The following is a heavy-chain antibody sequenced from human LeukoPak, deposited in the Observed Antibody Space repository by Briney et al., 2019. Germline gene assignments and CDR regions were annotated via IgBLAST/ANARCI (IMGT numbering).Heavy chain of an antibody. V-gene: IGHV4-4*02. Sequence: SETLSLTCAVSGDSVSSSHWWNWVRQPPGKELEWIGETSQSGDTKYNPSLKSRVTVSLDNSKSQFSLKLTSVTAADSAIYYCATNVGKTFDYWGQGVLVTVSS. CDR2: TSQSGDT. CDR3: ATNVGKTFDY. J-gene: IGHJ4*02. D-gene: IGHD7-27*01. CDR1: GDSVSSSHW.